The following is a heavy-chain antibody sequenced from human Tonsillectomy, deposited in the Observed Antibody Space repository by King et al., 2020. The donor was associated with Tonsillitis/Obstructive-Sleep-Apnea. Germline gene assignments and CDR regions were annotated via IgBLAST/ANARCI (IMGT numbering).Heavy chain of an antibody. Sequence: TLKESGPTLVKPTQTLTLTCTFSGFSLSSSGVGVGWIRQPPGKALEWLALIYWDDDKRYSPSLKSRLTITKDTSKNQVVLTMTNMDPVDTATYYCAHSTMVPYLGYFDYWGQGTLVTVSS. CDR1: GFSLSSSGVG. J-gene: IGHJ4*02. CDR3: AHSTMVPYLGYFDY. V-gene: IGHV2-5*02. D-gene: IGHD3-10*01. CDR2: IYWDDDK.